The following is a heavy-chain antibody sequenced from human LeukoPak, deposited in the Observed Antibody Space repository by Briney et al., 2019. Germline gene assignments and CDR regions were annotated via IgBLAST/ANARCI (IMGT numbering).Heavy chain of an antibody. Sequence: GASVKVSCKASGGTFSSYAISWVRQAPGQGLEWMGRIIPILGIANYAQKFQGRVTITADKSTSTAYMELSSLRSEDTAVYYCASSDGYCSGGSCYLSTYFDYWGQGTLVTVSS. D-gene: IGHD2-15*01. CDR1: GGTFSSYA. CDR3: ASSDGYCSGGSCYLSTYFDY. CDR2: IIPILGIA. V-gene: IGHV1-69*04. J-gene: IGHJ4*02.